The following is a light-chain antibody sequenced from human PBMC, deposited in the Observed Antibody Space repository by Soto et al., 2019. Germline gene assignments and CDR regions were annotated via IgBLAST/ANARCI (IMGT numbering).Light chain of an antibody. CDR1: TSNIGNNY. CDR3: GTWDSGLSASWL. V-gene: IGLV1-51*02. Sequence: QSVLTQPPSVSAAPGQKVTISCSGSTSNIGNNYVSWYQHLPGTAPKLLIYENNKRPSGIPDRFSGSKSGTSATLGITGLQTGDEADYCCGTWDSGLSASWLFGGGTKVTVL. CDR2: ENN. J-gene: IGLJ3*02.